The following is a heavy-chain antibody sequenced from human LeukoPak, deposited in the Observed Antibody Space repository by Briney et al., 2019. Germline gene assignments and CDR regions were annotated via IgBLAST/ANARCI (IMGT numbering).Heavy chain of an antibody. CDR3: AKDRDYGGNGRTDAFDI. J-gene: IGHJ3*02. V-gene: IGHV3-23*01. Sequence: QTGGSLRLSCAASGFTFSSYAMSWVRQAPGKGLEWVSAISGSGGSTYYADSVKGRFTISRDNSKNTLYLQMNSLRAEDTAVYYCAKDRDYGGNGRTDAFDIWGQGTMVTVSS. D-gene: IGHD4-23*01. CDR2: ISGSGGST. CDR1: GFTFSSYA.